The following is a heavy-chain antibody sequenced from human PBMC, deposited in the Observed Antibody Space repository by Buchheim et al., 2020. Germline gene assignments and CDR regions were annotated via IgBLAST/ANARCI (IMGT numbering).Heavy chain of an antibody. CDR2: ITSSSSSI. Sequence: EVQLVESGGGLVQPGGSLRLSCAASGFTFSSYSMNWVRQAPGKGLEWVSYITSSSSSISYADSVKGRFTISRDNAKKSLYLQVNSLRGEDTAVYYCARDHLYAFDIWGQGT. V-gene: IGHV3-48*01. CDR3: ARDHLYAFDI. CDR1: GFTFSSYS. J-gene: IGHJ3*02.